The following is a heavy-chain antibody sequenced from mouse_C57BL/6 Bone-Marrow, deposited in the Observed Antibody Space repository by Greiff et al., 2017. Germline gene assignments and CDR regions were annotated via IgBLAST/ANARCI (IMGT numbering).Heavy chain of an antibody. D-gene: IGHD1-1*01. CDR1: GYTFTSYW. V-gene: IGHV1-61*01. CDR2: IYPSDSET. Sequence: QVHVKQPGAELVRPGSSVKLSCKASGYTFTSYWMDWVKQRPGQGLEWIGNIYPSDSETHYNQKFKDKATLTVDKSSSTAYMQLSSLTSEDSAVYYCARRRDYYGSSYAGYAMDYWGQGTSVTVSS. CDR3: ARRRDYYGSSYAGYAMDY. J-gene: IGHJ4*01.